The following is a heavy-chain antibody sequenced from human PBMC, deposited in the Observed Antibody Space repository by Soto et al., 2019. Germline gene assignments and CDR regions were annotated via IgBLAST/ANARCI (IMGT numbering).Heavy chain of an antibody. J-gene: IGHJ6*02. CDR2: IDPSDSYT. Sequence: GESLKISCKGSGYSFTSYWISWVRQMPGKGLEWMGRIDPSDSYTNYSPSFQGHVTISADKSISTAYLQWSSLKASDTAMYYCARLTLGGVLGNDYERPDTYSGMEVWGQGTTVPVS. CDR1: GYSFTSYW. D-gene: IGHD4-17*01. CDR3: ARLTLGGVLGNDYERPDTYSGMEV. V-gene: IGHV5-10-1*01.